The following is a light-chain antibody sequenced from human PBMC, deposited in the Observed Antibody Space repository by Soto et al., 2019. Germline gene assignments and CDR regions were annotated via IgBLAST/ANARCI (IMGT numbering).Light chain of an antibody. J-gene: IGKJ4*01. CDR2: GAS. Sequence: EIVLPQSPGTLSLSPGEITTLSCRASQSVSSSYLAWYQPKPGQAPRLLIYGASSRATGMPDRLSGSGSGTDFTLTISRLEPEDSAVYYCQQYGTSPLSYGSGTKV. CDR3: QQYGTSPLS. CDR1: QSVSSSY. V-gene: IGKV3-20*01.